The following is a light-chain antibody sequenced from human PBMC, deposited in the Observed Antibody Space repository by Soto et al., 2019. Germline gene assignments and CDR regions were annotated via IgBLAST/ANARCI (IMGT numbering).Light chain of an antibody. Sequence: DIQMTQSPSTLSASVGYRVTIPSPDSQSISSWLAWYQQKPGKAPKLLIYKASSLESGVPSRFSGSGSGTEFTLTISSLQTDDFATYYCKQYNSYPWTFGQGTKVDIK. CDR2: KAS. CDR3: KQYNSYPWT. V-gene: IGKV1-5*03. J-gene: IGKJ1*01. CDR1: QSISSW.